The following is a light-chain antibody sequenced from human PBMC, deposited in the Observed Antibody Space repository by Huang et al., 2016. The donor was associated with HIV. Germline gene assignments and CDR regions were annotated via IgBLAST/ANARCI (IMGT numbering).Light chain of an antibody. CDR1: QSVSSN. CDR3: QQYNNWPRGA. J-gene: IGKJ1*01. CDR2: GAS. Sequence: EIVMTQSPATLSVSPGERATLSCRASQSVSSNLAWYQQKPGQAPGLLIYGASPRATGIPARFSGSGSGTEFTLTISSLQSEDFAVYYCQQYNNWPRGAFGQGTKVEIK. V-gene: IGKV3-15*01.